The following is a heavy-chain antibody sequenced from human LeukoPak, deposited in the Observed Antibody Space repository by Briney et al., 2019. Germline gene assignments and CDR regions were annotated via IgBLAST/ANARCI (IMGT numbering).Heavy chain of an antibody. CDR1: GYSFTNYW. CDR3: ARRGGNSPFDY. Sequence: EESLKVSCKGSGYSFTNYWIAWVRQMPGKGLEWLGIIYPGDSYTTYSPSFQGQVTISADKSISTAYLQWSSLKASDTAMYYCARRGGNSPFDYWGQGTLVTVSS. V-gene: IGHV5-51*01. CDR2: IYPGDSYT. D-gene: IGHD4-23*01. J-gene: IGHJ4*02.